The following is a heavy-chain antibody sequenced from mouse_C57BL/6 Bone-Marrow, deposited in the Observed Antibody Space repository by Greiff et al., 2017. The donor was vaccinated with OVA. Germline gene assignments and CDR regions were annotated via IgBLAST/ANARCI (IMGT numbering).Heavy chain of an antibody. J-gene: IGHJ1*03. CDR2: ISNLAYSI. CDR3: ARLKAVHTYWYFDV. Sequence: EVMLVESGGGLVQPGGSLKLSCAASGFTFSDYGMAWVRQAPRKGPEWVAFISNLAYSIYYADTVTGRITISRENAKNTLYLEMSSLRSEDTAMYYCARLKAVHTYWYFDVWGTGTTVTVSS. CDR1: GFTFSDYG. V-gene: IGHV5-15*01.